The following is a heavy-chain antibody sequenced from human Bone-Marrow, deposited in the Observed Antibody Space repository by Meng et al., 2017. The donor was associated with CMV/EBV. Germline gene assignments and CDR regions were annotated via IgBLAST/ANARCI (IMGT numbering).Heavy chain of an antibody. CDR2: IYYTGST. D-gene: IGHD3-3*01. V-gene: IGHV4-59*01. CDR1: GGSITSYY. CDR3: ARDFVETRGSIYWVDP. Sequence: SETLSLTCTVSGGSITSYYWSWIRQSPGKGLEWIGYIYYTGSTNYNPSLKSRVTMSIDTSKKQFSLKLSSVTAADTAVYYCARDFVETRGSIYWVDPWGQGTLVTVSS. J-gene: IGHJ5*02.